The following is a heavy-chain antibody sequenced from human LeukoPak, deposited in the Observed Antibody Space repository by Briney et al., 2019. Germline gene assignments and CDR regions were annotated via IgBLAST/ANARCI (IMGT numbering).Heavy chain of an antibody. CDR2: IGTAGDT. Sequence: PGGSLRLSCAASGFTFSSYDMHWVRQATGKGLEWVSAIGTAGDTYYPGSVKGRFTISRENAKNSLYLQMNSLRAGDTAVYYCARGSRLWFGELSSPFDYWGQGTLVTVSS. J-gene: IGHJ4*02. CDR3: ARGSRLWFGELSSPFDY. CDR1: GFTFSSYD. V-gene: IGHV3-13*01. D-gene: IGHD3-10*01.